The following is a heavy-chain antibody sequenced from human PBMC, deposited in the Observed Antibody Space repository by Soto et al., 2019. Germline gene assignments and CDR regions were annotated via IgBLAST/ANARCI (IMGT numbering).Heavy chain of an antibody. Sequence: SVKVSCKASGGSFSNFGISWVRQAPGQGLEWMGGIVPVFGRPNYAQRFRGRLTITADESASTGYMELSSLRSDDTAVYYCAGPLSGESGYSYYYYGMDVWGQGTTVTVSS. CDR1: GGSFSNFG. CDR3: AGPLSGESGYSYYYYGMDV. D-gene: IGHD3-22*01. CDR2: IVPVFGRP. V-gene: IGHV1-69*13. J-gene: IGHJ6*02.